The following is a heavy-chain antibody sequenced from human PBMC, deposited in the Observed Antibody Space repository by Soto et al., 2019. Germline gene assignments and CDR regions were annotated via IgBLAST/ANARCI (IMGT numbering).Heavy chain of an antibody. V-gene: IGHV2-5*02. CDR2: IYWDDDK. CDR1: GFSLSTTGVG. J-gene: IGHJ5*02. Sequence: QITLKESGPTLVRHTQTLTLTCTFSGFSLSTTGVGVGWIRQPPGKALEWLALIYWDDDKRYSPSLKSRLTMAKHTSKNEEILKMSLMAPVDTATNYFAQSLLDCGLGRERANYFDPWGKGTLVTVSS. D-gene: IGHD2-21*01. CDR3: AQSLLDCGLGRERANYFDP.